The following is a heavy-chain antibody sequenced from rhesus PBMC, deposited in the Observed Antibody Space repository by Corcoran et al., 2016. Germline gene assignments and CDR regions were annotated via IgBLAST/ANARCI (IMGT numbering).Heavy chain of an antibody. CDR3: ARKLEYCSSTYCSNRFDV. V-gene: IGHV4-81*01. D-gene: IGHD2-15*01. CDR1: GGSISGYY. Sequence: QLQLQESGPGLVKPSETLSLTCAVSGGSISGYYWSWIRPPPGKGLAWIGNIDGNISGTNYNPYLKSRVTISKDTSKNQFSLKLSSVTAADTAVYYCARKLEYCSSTYCSNRFDVWGPGVLVTVSS. J-gene: IGHJ5-1*01. CDR2: IDGNISGT.